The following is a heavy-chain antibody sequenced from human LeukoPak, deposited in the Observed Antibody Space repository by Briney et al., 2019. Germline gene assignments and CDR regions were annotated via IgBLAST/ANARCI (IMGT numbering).Heavy chain of an antibody. V-gene: IGHV3-48*01. D-gene: IGHD3-3*01. J-gene: IGHJ2*01. CDR2: ISSSSSTT. CDR1: GFTFSSYS. CDR3: ARDWRKRYFDL. Sequence: PGGSLRLSCAASGFTFSSYSMNWVRQAPGKGLEWVSYISSSSSTTYYADSVKGRFTISRDNAKNSLYLQMNSLRAEDTAVYYCARDWRKRYFDLWGRGTLVTVSS.